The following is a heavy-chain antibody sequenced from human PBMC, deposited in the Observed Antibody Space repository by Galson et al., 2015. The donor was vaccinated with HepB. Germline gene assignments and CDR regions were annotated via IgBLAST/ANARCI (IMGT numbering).Heavy chain of an antibody. Sequence: SCKASGFTFTSSAMQWVRQARGQRLEWIGWIVVGSGNTNYAQKFQERVTITRDMSTSTAYMELSSLKTSDTAMYYCVRGYCSTGTCPPGAYWGQGTLVTVSS. J-gene: IGHJ1*01. V-gene: IGHV1-58*02. CDR1: GFTFTSSA. CDR2: IVVGSGNT. CDR3: VRGYCSTGTCPPGAY. D-gene: IGHD2-15*01.